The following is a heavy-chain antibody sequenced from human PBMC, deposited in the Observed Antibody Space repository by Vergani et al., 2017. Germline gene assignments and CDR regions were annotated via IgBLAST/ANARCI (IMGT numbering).Heavy chain of an antibody. CDR1: GGSFSGYY. J-gene: IGHJ5*02. CDR2: INHSGST. D-gene: IGHD4-17*01. Sequence: QVQLQQWGAGLLKPSETLSLTCAVYGGSFSGYYWSWIRQPPGKGLEWIGEINHSGSTNYNPSLKSRVTISVDTSKNQFSLKLSSVTAADTAVYYCARGNNSTVRGWFDPWGQGTLVTVSS. CDR3: ARGNNSTVRGWFDP. V-gene: IGHV4-34*01.